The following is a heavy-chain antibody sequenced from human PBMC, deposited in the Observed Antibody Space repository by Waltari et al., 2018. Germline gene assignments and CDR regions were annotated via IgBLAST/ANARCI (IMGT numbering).Heavy chain of an antibody. J-gene: IGHJ5*02. CDR3: ARDRPIAARGDYNWFDP. V-gene: IGHV4-39*07. Sequence: QLQLQESGPGLVKPSETLSLTCTVSGGSISSSSYYWGWIRQPPGKGLEWIGSIYYSGRTFYDPAIKSRVTIAVNTSKNQFSLRLSAVTAADTAVYYCARDRPIAARGDYNWFDPWGQGTLVTVSS. CDR2: IYYSGRT. D-gene: IGHD6-6*01. CDR1: GGSISSSSYY.